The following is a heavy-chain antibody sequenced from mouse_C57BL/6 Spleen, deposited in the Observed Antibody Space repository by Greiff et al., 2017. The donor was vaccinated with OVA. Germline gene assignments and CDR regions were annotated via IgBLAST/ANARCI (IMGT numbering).Heavy chain of an antibody. CDR2: INPNNGGT. V-gene: IGHV1-18*01. CDR3: ARRDGDYGSSYGGYFDV. J-gene: IGHJ1*03. Sequence: EVQLQESGPELVKPGASVKIPCKASGYTFTDYNMDWVKQSHGKSLEWIGDINPNNGGTIYNQKFKGKATLTVDKSSSTAYMELRSLTSEDTAVYYCARRDGDYGSSYGGYFDVWGTGTTVTVSS. CDR1: GYTFTDYN. D-gene: IGHD1-1*01.